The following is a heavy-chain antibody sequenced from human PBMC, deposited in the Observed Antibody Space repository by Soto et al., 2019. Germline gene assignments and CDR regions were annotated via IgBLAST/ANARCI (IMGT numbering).Heavy chain of an antibody. CDR1: GLTFSNVW. V-gene: IGHV3-15*01. J-gene: IGHJ4*02. Sequence: PVGSLRLSCAASGLTFSNVWMSWVRQAPGKGMEWVGRSRSKIDGGTRDYAAPVKGRFTISRDDSKNTLYLQMNSLKTEDTAVYYCTTTRDPNDYWGQGTLVTVSS. CDR2: SRSKIDGGTR. CDR3: TTTRDPNDY.